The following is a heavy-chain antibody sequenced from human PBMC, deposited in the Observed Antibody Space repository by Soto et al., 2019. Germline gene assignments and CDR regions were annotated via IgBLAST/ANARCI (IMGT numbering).Heavy chain of an antibody. CDR2: INRDGDCT. Sequence: EGQLLESGGDLIQPGGSLRLSCAASGFTFNIYAMTWVRQAPGKGLEWVSAINRDGDCTYYADSVEGRFTISRDSSKNKIYLQMKRLRVEDAAVYDCSRERYFHQDSCGYLFDNWGQGTVVTVSS. J-gene: IGHJ4*02. D-gene: IGHD3-22*01. CDR3: SRERYFHQDSCGYLFDN. V-gene: IGHV3-23*01. CDR1: GFTFNIYA.